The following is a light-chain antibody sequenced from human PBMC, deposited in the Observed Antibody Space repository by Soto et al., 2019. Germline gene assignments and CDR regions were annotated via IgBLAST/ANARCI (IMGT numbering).Light chain of an antibody. CDR1: QSVSSRF. CDR3: QQYGSSPTWT. Sequence: EIVLTQSPGTRSLSPGERATLSCSSSQSVSSRFLAWYQQKPGQAPRLLMYGASSRATGIPDRFSGTGSGTNFTLTISRLEPEDSAVYYCQQYGSSPTWTFGQGTKVDI. J-gene: IGKJ1*01. CDR2: GAS. V-gene: IGKV3-20*01.